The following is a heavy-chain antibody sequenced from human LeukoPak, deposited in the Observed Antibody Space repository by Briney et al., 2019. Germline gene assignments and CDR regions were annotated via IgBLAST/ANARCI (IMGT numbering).Heavy chain of an antibody. CDR3: ARAIPLGAFDI. CDR2: ICSGGST. V-gene: IGHV3-66*01. D-gene: IGHD3-16*01. Sequence: GGSLRLSCAASGFTVSSNYMSWVRRAPGKGLEWVSVICSGGSTYYADSVKGRFTISRDNSKNTLYLQMNSLRAEDTAVYYCARAIPLGAFDIWGQGTMVTVSS. CDR1: GFTVSSNY. J-gene: IGHJ3*02.